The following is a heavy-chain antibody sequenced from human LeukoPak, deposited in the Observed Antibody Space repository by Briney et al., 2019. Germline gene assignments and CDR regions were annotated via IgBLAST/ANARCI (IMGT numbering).Heavy chain of an antibody. CDR1: GFTFSSYG. Sequence: GGSLRLSCAASGFTFSSYGMHWVRQAPGKGLEWVALISPDGNNKYYADSVKGRFSISRDNSKNTLYLQMNSLRAEDTAVYYCARIGYSISWSGDYWGQGSLVTVSS. D-gene: IGHD6-13*01. CDR2: ISPDGNNK. CDR3: ARIGYSISWSGDY. V-gene: IGHV3-30*03. J-gene: IGHJ4*02.